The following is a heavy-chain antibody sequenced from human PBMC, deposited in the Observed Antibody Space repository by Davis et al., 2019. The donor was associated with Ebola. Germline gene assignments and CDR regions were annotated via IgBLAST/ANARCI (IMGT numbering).Heavy chain of an antibody. CDR3: ARDLRIAAAGIIHYYYYYGMDV. D-gene: IGHD6-13*01. V-gene: IGHV4-31*03. CDR1: GGSISSGGYY. CDR2: IYYSGST. Sequence: MPSETLSLTCTVSGGSISSGGYYWSWIRQHPGKGLEWIGYIYYSGSTYYNPSLKSRVTISVDTSKNQFSLKLSSVTAADTAVYYCARDLRIAAAGIIHYYYYYGMDVWGQGTTVTVSS. J-gene: IGHJ6*02.